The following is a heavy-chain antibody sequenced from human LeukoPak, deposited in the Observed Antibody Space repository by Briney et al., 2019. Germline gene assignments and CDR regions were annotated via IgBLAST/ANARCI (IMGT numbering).Heavy chain of an antibody. D-gene: IGHD6-13*01. CDR1: GFTFSSYA. Sequence: PGGSLRLSCAASGFTFSSYAMHWVRQAPGKGLEWVAVISYDGSNKYYADSVKGRFTISRDNSKNTLYLQMNSLRAEDTAVYYCARDDIAAAGTRENWFDPWGQGTLVTVSS. V-gene: IGHV3-30*04. CDR3: ARDDIAAAGTRENWFDP. CDR2: ISYDGSNK. J-gene: IGHJ5*02.